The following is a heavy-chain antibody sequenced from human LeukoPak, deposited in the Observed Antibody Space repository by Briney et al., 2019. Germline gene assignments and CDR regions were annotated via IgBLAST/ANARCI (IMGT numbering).Heavy chain of an antibody. Sequence: GGSLRLSCTASGFTFGDYAMSWVRQAPGKGPEWVGFIRRKANGGTTEYAASVKGRFTISRDDSKSIAYLQMNSLRTEDTAVYYCTSGLYYDSWSDLFDYWGQGTLVTVSS. CDR1: GFTFGDYA. CDR3: TSGLYYDSWSDLFDY. V-gene: IGHV3-49*04. D-gene: IGHD3-3*01. CDR2: IRRKANGGTT. J-gene: IGHJ4*02.